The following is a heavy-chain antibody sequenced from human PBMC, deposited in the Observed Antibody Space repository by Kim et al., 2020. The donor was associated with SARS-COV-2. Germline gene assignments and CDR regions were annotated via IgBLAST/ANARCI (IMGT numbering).Heavy chain of an antibody. J-gene: IGHJ4*02. Sequence: GGSLRLSCTASGFALRSFAIHWVRQTPGKGLEWVAVISYDAKHKYCVESVKDRFTISRDNSKDTVYLQMNSLRTEDSAVYFCARERDASLAHWDFDYWGQGALFTVSS. V-gene: IGHV3-30*04. CDR3: ARERDASLAHWDFDY. D-gene: IGHD3-3*02. CDR2: ISYDAKHK. CDR1: GFALRSFA.